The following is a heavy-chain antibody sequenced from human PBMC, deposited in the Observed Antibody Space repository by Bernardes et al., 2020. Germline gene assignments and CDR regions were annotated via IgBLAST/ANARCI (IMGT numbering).Heavy chain of an antibody. CDR3: ARTFYYDRGGDSLFDY. D-gene: IGHD2-21*01. CDR1: GYTFSDYY. CDR2: ISPKSGAT. Sequence: ASVQGSCTASGYTFSDYYTHWLRQAPGQGLEWMGWISPKSGATNLAQKFQGRVTMTRDTSISTDYMELSRLRSDDTAVYYCARTFYYDRGGDSLFDYWGQGTPVTVSS. V-gene: IGHV1-2*02. J-gene: IGHJ4*02.